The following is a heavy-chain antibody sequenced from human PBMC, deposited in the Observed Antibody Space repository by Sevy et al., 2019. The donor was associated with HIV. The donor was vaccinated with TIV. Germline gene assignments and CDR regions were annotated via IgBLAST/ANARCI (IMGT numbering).Heavy chain of an antibody. Sequence: SETLSLTCAVSGDSISSYNYWGWVRQPPGKGLEWIGHIHYSGSTNYNPSLKSRVTLLEDTSRNQFSLRLSSVTAADTAVYYCARNVVNYDGSGSNYNDYYYYMDVWGKGTTVTVSS. V-gene: IGHV4-59*08. CDR2: IHYSGST. CDR3: ARNVVNYDGSGSNYNDYYYYMDV. D-gene: IGHD3-10*01. CDR1: GDSISSYNY. J-gene: IGHJ6*03.